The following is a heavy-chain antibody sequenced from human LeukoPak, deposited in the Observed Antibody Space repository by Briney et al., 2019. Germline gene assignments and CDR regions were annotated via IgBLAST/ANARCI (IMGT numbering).Heavy chain of an antibody. CDR2: IYYTGNT. V-gene: IGHV4-59*02. CDR1: GGSVTSYS. Sequence: SETLSLTCTVPGGSVTSYSWSWIRQPPGKGLEWIGYIYYTGNTNYNPSLKSRVTISLDMSTNQISLKLSSVTAADTAVYYCARRNTYFPAEFDPWGQGTLVTVSS. J-gene: IGHJ5*02. D-gene: IGHD2-2*01. CDR3: ARRNTYFPAEFDP.